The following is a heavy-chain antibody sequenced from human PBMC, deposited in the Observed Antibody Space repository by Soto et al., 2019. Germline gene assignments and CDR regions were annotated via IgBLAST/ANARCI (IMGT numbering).Heavy chain of an antibody. CDR3: ARVQGDCSSTSCYFYYYYDMAV. CDR2: VIPIFGTA. Sequence: QVQLVQSGAEVKKPGSSVKVSCKASGGTFSSYAISWVRQAPGQGLEWMGGVIPIFGTANYAQKFQGRVTITADKSTSTAYMELSSMRSEDTAVYYCARVQGDCSSTSCYFYYYYDMAVWGQGTTVTVSS. CDR1: GGTFSSYA. J-gene: IGHJ6*02. D-gene: IGHD2-2*01. V-gene: IGHV1-69*06.